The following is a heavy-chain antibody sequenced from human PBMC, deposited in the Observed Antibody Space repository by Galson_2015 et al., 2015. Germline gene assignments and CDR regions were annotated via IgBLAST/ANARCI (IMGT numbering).Heavy chain of an antibody. J-gene: IGHJ4*02. CDR1: GDSVSSHSVI. V-gene: IGHV6-1*01. CDR2: TYYRSKWYI. D-gene: IGHD1-26*01. CDR3: VKAPAGTYGIFQY. Sequence: CAISGDSVSSHSVIWHWIRQSPSRGLEWLGRTYYRSKWYIDYAASVNSRITTNPDTSKNQFSLQLNSVTPEDTAVYYCVKAPAGTYGIFQYWGQGTLVTVSS.